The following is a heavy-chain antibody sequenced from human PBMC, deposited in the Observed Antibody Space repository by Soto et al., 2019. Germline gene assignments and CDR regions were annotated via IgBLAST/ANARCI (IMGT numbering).Heavy chain of an antibody. Sequence: SVKVSCKASGGTFSSYAISWGRQAPGQGLEWMGGIIPIFGTANYAQKFQGRVTITADESTSTAYMELSSLRSEDTAVYYCARGGIAAAGAFDYWGQGTLVTVSS. CDR3: ARGGIAAAGAFDY. J-gene: IGHJ4*02. D-gene: IGHD6-13*01. CDR2: IIPIFGTA. V-gene: IGHV1-69*13. CDR1: GGTFSSYA.